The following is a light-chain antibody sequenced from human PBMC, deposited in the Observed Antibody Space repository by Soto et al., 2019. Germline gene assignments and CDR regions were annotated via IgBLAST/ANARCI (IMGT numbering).Light chain of an antibody. CDR3: CSYVGTAIWV. J-gene: IGLJ3*02. Sequence: QSALTQPPSASGSPGQSVTISCTGTSSDVGAYKYVSWYQQYPGNAPKLMIYEVTKRPSGVSARFSGSKSGNTASLTVSGLQAEDEADYYCCSYVGTAIWVFGGGTKVTVL. CDR2: EVT. CDR1: SSDVGAYKY. V-gene: IGLV2-8*01.